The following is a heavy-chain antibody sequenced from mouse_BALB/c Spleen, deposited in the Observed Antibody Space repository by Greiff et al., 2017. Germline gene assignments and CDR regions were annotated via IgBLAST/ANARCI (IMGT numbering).Heavy chain of an antibody. J-gene: IGHJ3*01. CDR2: IRLKSNNYAT. CDR3: TRDGNSAY. CDR1: GFTFSNYW. V-gene: IGHV6-6*02. D-gene: IGHD2-1*01. Sequence: EVMLVESGGGLVQPGGSMKLSCVASGFTFSNYWMNWVRQSPEKGLEWVAEIRLKSNNYATHYAESVKGRFTISRDDSKSSVYLQMNNLRAEDTGIYYCTRDGNSAYWGQGTLVTVSA.